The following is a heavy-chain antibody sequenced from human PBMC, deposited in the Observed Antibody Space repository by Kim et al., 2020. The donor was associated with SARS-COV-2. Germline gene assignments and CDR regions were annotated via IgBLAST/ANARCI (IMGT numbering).Heavy chain of an antibody. J-gene: IGHJ4*02. CDR3: ARGSNSGWFDY. V-gene: IGHV3-33*01. D-gene: IGHD6-19*01. CDR1: GFTFSSYG. CDR2: IWYDGSNK. Sequence: GGSLRLSCAASGFTFSSYGMHWVRQAPGKGLEWVAVIWYDGSNKYYADSVKGRFTISRDNSKNTLYLQMNSLRAEDTAVYYCARGSNSGWFDYWGQGTLVTVSS.